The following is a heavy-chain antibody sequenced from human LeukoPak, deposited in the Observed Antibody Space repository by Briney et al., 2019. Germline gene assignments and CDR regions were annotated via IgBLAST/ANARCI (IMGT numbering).Heavy chain of an antibody. Sequence: GGSLRLSCAASGFTFSSYWMHWVRQAPGKGLVWVSRINSDGSSTSYADSVKGRFTISRDNAKNTLYLQMNSLRAEDTAVYYCARDPHSRHPPYYYMDVWGKGTTVTVSS. D-gene: IGHD5-18*01. V-gene: IGHV3-74*01. CDR1: GFTFSSYW. CDR2: INSDGSST. CDR3: ARDPHSRHPPYYYMDV. J-gene: IGHJ6*03.